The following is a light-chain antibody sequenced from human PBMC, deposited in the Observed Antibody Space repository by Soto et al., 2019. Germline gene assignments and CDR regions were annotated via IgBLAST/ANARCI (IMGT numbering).Light chain of an antibody. J-gene: IGKJ4*01. V-gene: IGKV1-5*03. Sequence: DIQMTQSPSTLSASVGDRVTITCRASQSISSRLAWYQQKPGKAPKLLIYKASSLESGVRTRFSGSGSGTEFTLTLSNLQPDDFATDDCQQYNSYSPSLTFGGGTKVEIK. CDR3: QQYNSYSPSLT. CDR2: KAS. CDR1: QSISSR.